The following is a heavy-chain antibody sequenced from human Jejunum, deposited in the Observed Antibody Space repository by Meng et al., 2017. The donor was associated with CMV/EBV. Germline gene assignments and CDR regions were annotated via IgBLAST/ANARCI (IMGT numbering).Heavy chain of an antibody. D-gene: IGHD3-3*01. Sequence: SLSTSGVGVGWIRQPPGKALEWLALIYWNDDKRYSPSLKSRLTIAKDTSKNQVVLTMTNMDPVDTATYYCAQTFNYDFWSGQPTWFDPWGQGTLVTVSS. CDR2: IYWNDDK. J-gene: IGHJ5*02. V-gene: IGHV2-5*01. CDR1: SLSTSGVG. CDR3: AQTFNYDFWSGQPTWFDP.